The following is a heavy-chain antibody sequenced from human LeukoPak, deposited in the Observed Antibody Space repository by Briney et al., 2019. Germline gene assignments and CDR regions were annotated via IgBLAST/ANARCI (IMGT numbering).Heavy chain of an antibody. Sequence: SETLSLTCTVSGGSVSSGPYYWSWIRQPPGKGLEWIGYIYHSGNTNYNPSLKSRISISVDRPKNQFSLKLTSVTAADTAVYYCARDGGSYSDIAEYFQHWGQGTLVTVSS. J-gene: IGHJ1*01. CDR3: ARDGGSYSDIAEYFQH. D-gene: IGHD4-17*01. CDR2: IYHSGNT. V-gene: IGHV4-61*01. CDR1: GGSVSSGPYY.